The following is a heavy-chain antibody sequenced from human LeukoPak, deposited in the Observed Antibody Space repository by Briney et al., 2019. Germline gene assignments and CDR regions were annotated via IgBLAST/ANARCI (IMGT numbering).Heavy chain of an antibody. V-gene: IGHV4-59*12. J-gene: IGHJ4*02. D-gene: IGHD3-22*01. Sequence: PSETLSLTCSVSGGSITSYYWNWIRQPPGKGLEWIGHMYYSGSTNYNPSLKSRVTISVDTFKNQFSLKLSSVTAADTAVYYCARGVFGRGIQLWLRRLKTSYYYDSSGFYYFDYWGQGTLVTVSS. CDR2: MYYSGST. CDR1: GGSITSYY. CDR3: ARGVFGRGIQLWLRRLKTSYYYDSSGFYYFDY.